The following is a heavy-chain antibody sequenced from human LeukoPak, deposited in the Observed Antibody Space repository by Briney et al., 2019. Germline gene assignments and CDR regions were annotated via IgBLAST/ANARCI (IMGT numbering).Heavy chain of an antibody. V-gene: IGHV1-24*01. CDR2: FDPEDGET. CDR3: ATGKWLAVFDY. Sequence: ASVKVSCKASGYTFTSYGISWVRQAPGKGLEWMGGFDPEDGETIYAQKFQGRVTMTEDTSTDTAYMELSSLRSEDTAVYYCATGKWLAVFDYWGQGTLVTVSS. CDR1: GYTFTSYG. D-gene: IGHD6-19*01. J-gene: IGHJ4*02.